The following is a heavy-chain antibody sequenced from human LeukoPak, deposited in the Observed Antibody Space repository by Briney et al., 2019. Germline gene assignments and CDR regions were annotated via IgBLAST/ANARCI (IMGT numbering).Heavy chain of an antibody. J-gene: IGHJ6*02. Sequence: GGSLRLSCAASGFTFSSYAMHWVRQAPGKGLEYVSAISSNGGSPYYANSVKGRFTISRDNSKNTLYLQMGSLRAEDMAVYYCARVGGSVYYYYYGMDVWGQGTTVTVSS. CDR2: ISSNGGSP. V-gene: IGHV3-64*01. D-gene: IGHD1-26*01. CDR1: GFTFSSYA. CDR3: ARVGGSVYYYYYGMDV.